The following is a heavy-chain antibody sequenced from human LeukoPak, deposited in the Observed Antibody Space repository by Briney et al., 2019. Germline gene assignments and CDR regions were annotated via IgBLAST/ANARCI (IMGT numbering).Heavy chain of an antibody. CDR3: ARVYCSGGSCYSGWDYYYMDV. V-gene: IGHV4-59*11. Sequence: SETLSLTCTVSGGSISSHYWSWIRQPPGKGLEWIGYIYYSGSTNYNPSLKSRVTISVDTSKNQFSLKLSSVTAADTAVYYCARVYCSGGSCYSGWDYYYMDVWGKGTTVTVSS. CDR1: GGSISSHY. J-gene: IGHJ6*03. D-gene: IGHD2-15*01. CDR2: IYYSGST.